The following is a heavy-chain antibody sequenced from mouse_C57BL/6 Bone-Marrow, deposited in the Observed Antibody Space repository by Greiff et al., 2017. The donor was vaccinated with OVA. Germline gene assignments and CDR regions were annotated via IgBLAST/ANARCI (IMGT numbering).Heavy chain of an antibody. Sequence: ESGAELVRPGTSVKVSCKASGYAFTNYLIEWVKQRPGQGLEWIGVINPGSGGTNYNEKFKGKATLTADKSSSTAYMQLSSLTSEDSAVYFCARYNSNHFDYWGEGTTLTVSS. CDR1: GYAFTNYL. CDR3: ARYNSNHFDY. D-gene: IGHD2-5*01. V-gene: IGHV1-54*01. CDR2: INPGSGGT. J-gene: IGHJ2*01.